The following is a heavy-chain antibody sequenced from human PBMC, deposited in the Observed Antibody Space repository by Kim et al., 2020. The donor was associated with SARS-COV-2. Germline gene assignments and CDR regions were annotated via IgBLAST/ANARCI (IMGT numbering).Heavy chain of an antibody. Sequence: GESLKISCKGNGYSFSNYWIGWVRQMPGKGLEWIGMIYPGDSDTRYSPSFRGQVIISADTSINTAFLHWSSLKASDTAIYYCARGGGWGTYLIGTEGYFDPWGQGSLVTVS. V-gene: IGHV5-51*01. CDR2: IYPGDSDT. J-gene: IGHJ5*02. D-gene: IGHD3-16*02. CDR3: ARGGGWGTYLIGTEGYFDP. CDR1: GYSFSNYW.